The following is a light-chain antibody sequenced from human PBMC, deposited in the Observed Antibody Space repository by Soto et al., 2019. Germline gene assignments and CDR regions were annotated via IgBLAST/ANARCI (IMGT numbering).Light chain of an antibody. Sequence: QSVLTQPRSVSGSAGQSVTISCTGTSSDVGGYNYVSWYQQHPGKAPKLMIYDVNKRPSGVPDRFSGSKSGNTASLTISGLQAEDEADYYCCSYAGSYTLVFGTGTKV. J-gene: IGLJ1*01. CDR3: CSYAGSYTLV. CDR1: SSDVGGYNY. V-gene: IGLV2-11*01. CDR2: DVN.